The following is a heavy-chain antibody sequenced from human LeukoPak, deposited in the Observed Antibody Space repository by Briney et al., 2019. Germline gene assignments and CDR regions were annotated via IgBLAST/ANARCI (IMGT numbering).Heavy chain of an antibody. CDR2: IWFDGSDK. J-gene: IGHJ4*02. CDR3: AKPYSGTFYSFDS. D-gene: IGHD1-26*01. CDR1: GFTFSNYG. V-gene: IGHV3-33*06. Sequence: GRSLRLSCAASGFTFSNYGMHWVRQAPGKGLEWVAVIWFDGSDKYYADSVKGRFTISRDNSRNTLDLQMNSLSAEDTAVYYCAKPYSGTFYSFDSWGQGALVTVSS.